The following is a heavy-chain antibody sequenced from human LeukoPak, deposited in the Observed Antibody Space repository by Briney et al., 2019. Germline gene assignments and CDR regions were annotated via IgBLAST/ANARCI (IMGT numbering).Heavy chain of an antibody. D-gene: IGHD6-19*01. CDR1: GGSFSGYY. V-gene: IGHV4-34*01. J-gene: IGHJ4*02. CDR3: ARGTHGYSSGWFDY. CDR2: INHSGST. Sequence: KPSETLSLTCAVYGGSFSGYYWSWLRQPPGKGLEWIGEINHSGSTNYNPSLKSRVTISVDTSKNQFSLKLSSVTAADTAVYYCARGTHGYSSGWFDYWGQGTLVTVSS.